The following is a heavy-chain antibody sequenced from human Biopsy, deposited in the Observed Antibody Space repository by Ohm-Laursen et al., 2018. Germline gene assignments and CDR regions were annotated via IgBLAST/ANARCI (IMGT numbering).Heavy chain of an antibody. Sequence: GTLSLTCPVSGDSVSSGSFYWTWIRQPPRQGLEYIGYIYDRGSTANYNPSLESRVTMSVDMPKNQFSLKLSSVTAADTAIYYCARGMRSSGWPYFDSWGQGTLVTVSS. CDR1: GDSVSSGSFY. V-gene: IGHV4-61*01. CDR3: ARGMRSSGWPYFDS. D-gene: IGHD6-19*01. J-gene: IGHJ4*02. CDR2: IYDRGSTA.